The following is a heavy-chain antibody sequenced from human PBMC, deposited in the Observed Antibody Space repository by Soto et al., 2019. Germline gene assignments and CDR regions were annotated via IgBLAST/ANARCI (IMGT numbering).Heavy chain of an antibody. Sequence: GESLKISGNGSGYSFTSYWISWVRQMPGKGLEWMGRIDPSDSYTNYSPSFQGHVTISADKSISTAYLQWSSLKASDTAMYYCATLPLGSVVVAASSQGYYYGMDVWGQGTTVTAP. CDR2: IDPSDSYT. V-gene: IGHV5-10-1*01. D-gene: IGHD2-15*01. CDR3: ATLPLGSVVVAASSQGYYYGMDV. CDR1: GYSFTSYW. J-gene: IGHJ6*02.